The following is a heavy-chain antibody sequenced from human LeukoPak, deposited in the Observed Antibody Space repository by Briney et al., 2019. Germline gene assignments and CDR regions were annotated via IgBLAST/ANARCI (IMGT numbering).Heavy chain of an antibody. D-gene: IGHD3-10*01. J-gene: IGHJ4*02. CDR3: AKERGGYYGNLDY. Sequence: QPGGSLRLSCAASGFTFSSYWMHWVRQAPGKGLVWVSRLNSDGSSTRYADSVKGRFTISRDNSKNTLYLQMNSLRAEDTAVYYCAKERGGYYGNLDYWGQGTLVTVSS. V-gene: IGHV3-74*01. CDR2: LNSDGSST. CDR1: GFTFSSYW.